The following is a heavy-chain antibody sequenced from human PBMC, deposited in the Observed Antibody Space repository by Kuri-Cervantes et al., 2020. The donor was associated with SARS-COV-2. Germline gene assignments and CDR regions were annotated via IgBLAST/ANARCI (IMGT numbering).Heavy chain of an antibody. CDR2: IYYSGST. J-gene: IGHJ6*02. D-gene: IGHD3-3*01. CDR3: VRIGSYDFWSGYPSRPQYYYYGMDV. CDR1: GGSISSYY. Sequence: GSLRLSCTVSGGSISSYYWSWIRQPPGKGLEWIGYIYYSGSTNYNPSLKSRVTISVDTSKNQFSLKLSSVTAADTAVYYCVRIGSYDFWSGYPSRPQYYYYGMDVWGQGTTVTVSS. V-gene: IGHV4-59*01.